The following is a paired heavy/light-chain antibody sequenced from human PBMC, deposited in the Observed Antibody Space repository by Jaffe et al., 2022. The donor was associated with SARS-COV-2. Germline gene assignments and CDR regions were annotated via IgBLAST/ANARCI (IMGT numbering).Light chain of an antibody. CDR1: QSISSW. J-gene: IGKJ4*01. V-gene: IGKV1-5*03. Sequence: DIQMTQSPSTLSASIGDTITVTCRASQSISSWLAWYQQKPGKAPKLLVYKASTLESGVPSTFSGSGGGTEFTLTISSLQPDDLATYYCQQYESYPPTFGGGTKVEI. CDR2: KAS. CDR3: QQYESYPPT.
Heavy chain of an antibody. J-gene: IGHJ3*02. CDR3: ARGVHSSGRCDVFDI. CDR2: IGIGEAET. Sequence: VQLVESGGGVVPPGGSLRLSCAASGLTFSNSILHWFRRAPGKGPEWVSGIGIGEAETHYADSVKGRSTISRDNARNTLYLQMNSLRDEDTAVYYCARGVHSSGRCDVFDIWGQGTAVTVSS. V-gene: IGHV3-48*02. CDR1: GLTFSNSI. D-gene: IGHD6-25*01.